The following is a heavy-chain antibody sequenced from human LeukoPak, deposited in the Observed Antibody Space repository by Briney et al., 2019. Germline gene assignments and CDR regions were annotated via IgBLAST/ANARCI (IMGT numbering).Heavy chain of an antibody. V-gene: IGHV4-34*01. J-gene: IGHJ6*04. CDR1: GGSFSGYY. CDR3: ARGLRVRGVITSYYYYGMDV. D-gene: IGHD3-10*01. Sequence: SETLSLTCAVYGGSFSGYYWSWIRQPPGKGLEWIGEINHNGSTNYNPSLKSRVTISVDTSKNQFSLKLSSVTAADTAVYYCARGLRVRGVITSYYYYGMDVWGKGTTVTVSS. CDR2: INHNGST.